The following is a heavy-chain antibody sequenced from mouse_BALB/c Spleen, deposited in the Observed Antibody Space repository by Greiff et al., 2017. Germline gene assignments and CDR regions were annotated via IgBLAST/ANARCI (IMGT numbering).Heavy chain of an antibody. Sequence: VQLKESGTVLARPGASVKMSCKASGYTFTSYWMHWVKQRPGQGLEWIGAIYPGNSDTSYNQKFKGKAKLTAVTSTSTAYMELSSLTSEDSAVYYCTRKIQLGLQGYFDYWGQGTTLTVSS. D-gene: IGHD3-1*01. CDR1: GYTFTSYW. CDR2: IYPGNSDT. CDR3: TRKIQLGLQGYFDY. V-gene: IGHV1-5*01. J-gene: IGHJ2*01.